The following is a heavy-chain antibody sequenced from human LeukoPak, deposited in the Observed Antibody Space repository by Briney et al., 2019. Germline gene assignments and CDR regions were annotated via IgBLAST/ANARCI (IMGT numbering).Heavy chain of an antibody. CDR1: GGSISSSSYY. CDR3: ARECTNGVCYLDY. Sequence: KPSETLSLTCTVSGGSISSSSYYWGWIRQPPGKGLEWIGSIYYSGSTYYNPRLKRRVTISVDTSKNQFSLKLSSVTAADTAVYYCARECTNGVCYLDYWGQGTLVTVSS. J-gene: IGHJ4*02. D-gene: IGHD2-8*01. V-gene: IGHV4-39*01. CDR2: IYYSGST.